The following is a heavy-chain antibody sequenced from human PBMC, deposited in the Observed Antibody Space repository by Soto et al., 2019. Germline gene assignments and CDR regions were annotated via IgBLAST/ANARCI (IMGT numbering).Heavy chain of an antibody. V-gene: IGHV3-48*01. J-gene: IGHJ6*02. CDR2: ISSSSSTI. CDR3: SVVPAANGHYGMDV. D-gene: IGHD2-2*01. CDR1: GFTFSSYS. Sequence: PGGPLGLSRAASGFTFSSYSMNWVRQAPGKGVEWVSYISSSSSTIYYADSVKGRFTISRDNAKNALYLQMNSLRAEDTAVYYCSVVPAANGHYGMDVWGQGTTVTVSS.